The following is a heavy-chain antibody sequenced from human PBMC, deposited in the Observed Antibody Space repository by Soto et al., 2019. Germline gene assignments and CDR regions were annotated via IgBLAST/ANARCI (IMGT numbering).Heavy chain of an antibody. CDR3: ARTGLTGTQNPDH. J-gene: IGHJ4*02. V-gene: IGHV5-10-1*01. CDR1: GYIFSNYW. D-gene: IGHD1-7*01. CDR2: IDPGDSYT. Sequence: GESLKISCKGSGYIFSNYWITWVRQLPGRGLEWMGRIDPGDSYTDYSPSFQGHVTFSVDKSIDTAYLHLRASDTAMYFCARTGLTGTQNPDHSGQGTLVTVSS.